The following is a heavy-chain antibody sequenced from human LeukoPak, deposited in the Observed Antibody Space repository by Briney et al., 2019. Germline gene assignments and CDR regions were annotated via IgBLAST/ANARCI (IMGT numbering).Heavy chain of an antibody. Sequence: GGSLRLSCAASGFTVSSNYMSWVRQAPGKGLGWVSVIYSGGSTYYADSVKGRFTISRDNSKNTLYLQMNSLRAEDTAVYYCAKDLRIAAAGRVSDYWGQGTLVTVSS. D-gene: IGHD6-13*01. CDR1: GFTVSSNY. V-gene: IGHV3-53*01. J-gene: IGHJ4*02. CDR3: AKDLRIAAAGRVSDY. CDR2: IYSGGST.